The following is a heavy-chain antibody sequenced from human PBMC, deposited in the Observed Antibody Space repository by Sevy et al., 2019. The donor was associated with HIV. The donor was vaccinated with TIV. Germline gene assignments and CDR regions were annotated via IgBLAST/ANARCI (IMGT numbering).Heavy chain of an antibody. D-gene: IGHD2-21*02. CDR1: GFTFSSYV. J-gene: IGHJ4*02. Sequence: GGSLRLSCAASGFTFSSYVMHWVRQAPGKGLEWVALIWCDGTIKYYADSVKGRFTISRDNSKDTLFLQMNSLTPEDTAVYYCAGGGGYCGGDCYAIDYWGQGALVTVSS. CDR2: IWCDGTIK. CDR3: AGGGGYCGGDCYAIDY. V-gene: IGHV3-30*02.